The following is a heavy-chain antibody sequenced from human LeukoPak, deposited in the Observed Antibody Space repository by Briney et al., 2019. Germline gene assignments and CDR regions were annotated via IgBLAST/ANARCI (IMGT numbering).Heavy chain of an antibody. D-gene: IGHD6-13*01. CDR2: IIPIFGTA. J-gene: IGHJ5*02. CDR1: GYTFTSYA. Sequence: SVKVSCKASGYTFTSYAMNWVRQAPGQGLEWMGGIIPIFGTANYAQKFQGRVTITADESTSTAYMELSSLRSEDTAVYYCARESSSWPGGNWFDPWGQGTLVTVSS. CDR3: ARESSSWPGGNWFDP. V-gene: IGHV1-69*13.